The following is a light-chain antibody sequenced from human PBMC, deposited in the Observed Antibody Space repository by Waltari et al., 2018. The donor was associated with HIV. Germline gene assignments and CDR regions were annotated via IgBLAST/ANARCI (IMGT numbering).Light chain of an antibody. V-gene: IGLV2-14*03. Sequence: QSDLTQSASVSGSPGQSLTISCNATISDAGRFPYVSLYKFRPGTAPQHILYYAFKRPACISPRFSGHKTGNSASLTHSGLQTDEEGDYICSWLTTSGGIFGPGTKVIV. CDR3: SWLTTSGGI. CDR1: ISDAGRFPY. J-gene: IGLJ1*01. CDR2: YAF.